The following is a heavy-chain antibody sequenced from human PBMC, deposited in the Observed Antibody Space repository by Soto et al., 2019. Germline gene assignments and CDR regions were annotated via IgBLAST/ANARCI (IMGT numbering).Heavy chain of an antibody. V-gene: IGHV3-33*01. CDR2: IWYDGSNK. J-gene: IGHJ2*01. Sequence: QVQLVESGGGVVQPGRSLRLSCEASGFTFSSYGMHWVRQAPGKGLEWVAVIWYDGSNKYYADSVKGRFTISRDNSKKPMYLKRKSLRAEATAVYYWAGDQGRYSSGWDNWYFDLWGRGTLVTVSS. D-gene: IGHD6-19*01. CDR3: AGDQGRYSSGWDNWYFDL. CDR1: GFTFSSYG.